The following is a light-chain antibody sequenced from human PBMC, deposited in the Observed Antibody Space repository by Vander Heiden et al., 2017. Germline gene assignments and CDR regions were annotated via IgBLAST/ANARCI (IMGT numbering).Light chain of an antibody. V-gene: IGKV1-33*01. Sequence: DIQMTQSPSSLSASVGDRLTLPCQASQDMSNYLEGHQQKAGKAPKVLSYDASQLAAGVPSRISGSAAGTDCTGTSSTLQPEDFATNYCRQYDNLLLTFGPGTEVDIK. CDR3: RQYDNLLLT. CDR1: QDMSNY. J-gene: IGKJ3*01. CDR2: DAS.